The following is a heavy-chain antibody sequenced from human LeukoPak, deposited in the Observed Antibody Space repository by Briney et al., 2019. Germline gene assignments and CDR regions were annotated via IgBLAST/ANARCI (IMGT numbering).Heavy chain of an antibody. J-gene: IGHJ4*02. Sequence: GGPLRLSCAASGFTFSSYAMTWVRQAPGKGLEWVSAITNSGGGTYYADSVKGRFTISRDNSKNTLYLQMNSLKAEDTAVYYCVKFVGAKGYWGQGTLVTVSS. CDR3: VKFVGAKGY. V-gene: IGHV3-23*01. CDR1: GFTFSSYA. CDR2: ITNSGGGT. D-gene: IGHD1-26*01.